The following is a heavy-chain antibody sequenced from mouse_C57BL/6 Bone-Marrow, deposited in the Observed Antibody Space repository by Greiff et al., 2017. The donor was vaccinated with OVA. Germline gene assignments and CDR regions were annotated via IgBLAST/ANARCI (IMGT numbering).Heavy chain of an antibody. V-gene: IGHV1-15*01. D-gene: IGHD1-1*01. CDR1: GYTFTDYE. J-gene: IGHJ3*01. CDR3: TRSYYYGPWFAY. CDR2: IDPETGGT. Sequence: VQLQQSGAELVRPGASVTLSCKASGYTFTDYEMHWVKQTPVHGLEWIGAIDPETGGTAYNQKFKGKAILTADKSSSTAYMELRSLTSEDSAVYYCTRSYYYGPWFAYWGQGTLVTVSA.